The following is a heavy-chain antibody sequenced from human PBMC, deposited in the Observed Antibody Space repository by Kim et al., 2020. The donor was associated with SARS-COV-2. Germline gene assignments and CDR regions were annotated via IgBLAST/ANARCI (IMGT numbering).Heavy chain of an antibody. CDR1: GFTFSNYG. Sequence: GGSLRLSCVASGFTFSNYGMHWVRQAPGKGLEWVSVISYDGSNKYYADSVKGRFTISRDNSKNTLYLQVNSLRAEDTAVYYCARDGGSWASHLGYWGQGTLVTVSS. CDR3: ARDGGSWASHLGY. V-gene: IGHV3-33*05. D-gene: IGHD2-15*01. J-gene: IGHJ4*02. CDR2: ISYDGSNK.